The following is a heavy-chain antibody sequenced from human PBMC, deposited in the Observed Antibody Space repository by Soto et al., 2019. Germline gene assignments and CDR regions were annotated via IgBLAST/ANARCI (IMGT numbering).Heavy chain of an antibody. CDR2: ISSNGSST. Sequence: GGSLRLSCAASGFTFSACWMHWVRQAPGKGLEYVSYISSNGSSTYYANSVKGRFTISRDNSKNTLYLQMSNLRAEDMAVYYCARQWLDSYYFDYWGQGTLVTVSS. D-gene: IGHD6-19*01. CDR3: ARQWLDSYYFDY. CDR1: GFTFSACW. V-gene: IGHV3-64*01. J-gene: IGHJ4*02.